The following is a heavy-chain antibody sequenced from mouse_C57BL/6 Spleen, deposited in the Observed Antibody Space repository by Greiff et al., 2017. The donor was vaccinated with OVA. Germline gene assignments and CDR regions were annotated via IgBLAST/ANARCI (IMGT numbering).Heavy chain of an antibody. CDR3: ARRYYYGSRGYFDY. Sequence: EVQLQQSGPELVKPGASVKISCKASGYSFTGYYMNWVKQSPEKSLEWIGEINPSTGGTTYNQKFKAKATLTVDKSSSTAYMQLKSLTSEDSAVYYCARRYYYGSRGYFDYWGQGTTLTVSS. D-gene: IGHD1-1*01. J-gene: IGHJ2*01. CDR1: GYSFTGYY. V-gene: IGHV1-42*01. CDR2: INPSTGGT.